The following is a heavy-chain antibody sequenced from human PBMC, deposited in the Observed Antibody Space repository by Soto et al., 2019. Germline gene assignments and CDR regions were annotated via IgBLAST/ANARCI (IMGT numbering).Heavy chain of an antibody. CDR3: ARSIDS. Sequence: QVQLQESGPGLVKPSQTLSLTCTVSGGSISSGGYYWNWIRQHPGKGLEWIGYIYYSGSTYYNPSPXSXXTLSVDTSKNQFSLKLSSVTAADTAVYYCARSIDSWGQGTLVTVSS. J-gene: IGHJ5*01. V-gene: IGHV4-31*03. CDR2: IYYSGST. CDR1: GGSISSGGYY.